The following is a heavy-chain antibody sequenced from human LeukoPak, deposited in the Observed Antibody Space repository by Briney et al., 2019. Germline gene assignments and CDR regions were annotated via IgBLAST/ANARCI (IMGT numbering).Heavy chain of an antibody. D-gene: IGHD3-10*01. CDR2: IIPIFGTA. CDR1: GYAFIRYH. Sequence: SVKVSCKASGYAFIRYHIHWVRQAPGQGLEWMGGIIPIFGTANYAQKFQGRVTITADESTSTAYMELSSLRSEDTAVYYCARGRFGESFDYWGQGTLVTVSS. CDR3: ARGRFGESFDY. V-gene: IGHV1-69*13. J-gene: IGHJ4*02.